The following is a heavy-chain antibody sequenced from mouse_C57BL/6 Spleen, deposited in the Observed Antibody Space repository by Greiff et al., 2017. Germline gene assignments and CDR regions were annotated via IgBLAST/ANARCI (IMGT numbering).Heavy chain of an antibody. V-gene: IGHV5-4*03. CDR1: GFTSSSYA. CDR2: ISDGGSYT. CDR3: ARASDYGSSYVWFAY. D-gene: IGHD1-1*01. Sequence: EVKLMESGGGLVKPGGSLKLSCAASGFTSSSYAMSWVRQTPEKRLEWVATISDGGSYTYYPDNVKGRFTISRDNAKNNLYLQMSHLKSEDTAMYYCARASDYGSSYVWFAYWGQGTLVTVSA. J-gene: IGHJ3*01.